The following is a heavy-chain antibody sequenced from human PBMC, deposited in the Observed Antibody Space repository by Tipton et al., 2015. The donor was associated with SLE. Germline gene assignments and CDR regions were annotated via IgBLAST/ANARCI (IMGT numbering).Heavy chain of an antibody. CDR2: TYYRSKWYN. CDR3: ARAPGERLQIAFDI. CDR1: GDSVSSNSAA. D-gene: IGHD3-16*01. V-gene: IGHV6-1*01. Sequence: PGLVKPSQTLSLTCVISGDSVSSNSAAWNWIRQSPSRGLEWLGRTYYRSKWYNDYAVSVNSRITINPDTSKNQFSLHLNSVTPEDTAVYYCARAPGERLQIAFDIWGQGTMVTVSS. J-gene: IGHJ3*02.